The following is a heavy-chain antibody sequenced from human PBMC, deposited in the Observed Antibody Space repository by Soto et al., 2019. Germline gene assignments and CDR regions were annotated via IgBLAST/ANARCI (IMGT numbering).Heavy chain of an antibody. D-gene: IGHD3-16*02. V-gene: IGHV1-69*13. CDR3: ARNGGGVIDYYYYYGMDV. Sequence: VKVSCKASGGTFSSYAISWVRQAPGQGLEWMGGIIPIFGTANYAQKFQGRVTITADESTSTAYMELSSLRSEDTAVYYCARNGGGVIDYYYYYGMDVWGQGTTVTVSS. CDR1: GGTFSSYA. J-gene: IGHJ6*02. CDR2: IIPIFGTA.